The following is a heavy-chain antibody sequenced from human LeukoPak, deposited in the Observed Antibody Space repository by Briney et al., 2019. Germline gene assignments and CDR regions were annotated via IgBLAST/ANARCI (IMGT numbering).Heavy chain of an antibody. CDR3: AKTEVEMGTVHGMDV. V-gene: IGHV3-23*01. J-gene: IGHJ6*02. CDR2: ISASGAGT. D-gene: IGHD5-24*01. CDR1: GFSFSSYA. Sequence: GGSLRLSCATSGFSFSSYAMSRVRQAPGKGLEWVSAISASGAGTYYADTVKGRFAISRDNSKNTLYLQMNSLRAEDTAVYYCAKTEVEMGTVHGMDVWGQGTTVTVSS.